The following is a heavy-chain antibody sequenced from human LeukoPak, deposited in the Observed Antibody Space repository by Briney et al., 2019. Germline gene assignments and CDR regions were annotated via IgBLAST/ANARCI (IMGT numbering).Heavy chain of an antibody. CDR1: GCTFTSYY. V-gene: IGHV1-46*01. Sequence: ASVKVSCKASGCTFTSYYMHWVRQAPGQGLEWMGIINPSGGSTSYAQKFQGRVTMTRDMSTSTVYMELSSLRSEDTAVYYCARDSSGYYFYGPWYFDLWGRGTLVTVSS. D-gene: IGHD3-22*01. CDR3: ARDSSGYYFYGPWYFDL. CDR2: INPSGGST. J-gene: IGHJ2*01.